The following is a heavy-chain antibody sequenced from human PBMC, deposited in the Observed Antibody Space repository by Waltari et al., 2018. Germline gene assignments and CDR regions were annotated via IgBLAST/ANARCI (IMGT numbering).Heavy chain of an antibody. J-gene: IGHJ5*02. CDR2: IWYDGSNK. Sequence: QVQLVESGGGVVQPGRSLRLSCAASGFTFSSYGMHWVRQAPGKGLEWVAVIWYDGSNKYYADSVKGRFTISRDNSKNTLYLQMNSLRAEDTAVYYCAREVRTYSSSWYVPDWFDPWGQGTLVTVSS. CDR1: GFTFSSYG. D-gene: IGHD6-13*01. CDR3: AREVRTYSSSWYVPDWFDP. V-gene: IGHV3-33*01.